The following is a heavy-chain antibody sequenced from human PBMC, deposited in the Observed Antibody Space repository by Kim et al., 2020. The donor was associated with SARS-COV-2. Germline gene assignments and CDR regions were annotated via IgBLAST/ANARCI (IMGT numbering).Heavy chain of an antibody. D-gene: IGHD4-17*01. Sequence: SETLSLTCTVSGGSISSSSYYWGWIRQPPGKGLEWIGSIYYSGSTYYNPSLKSRVTISVDTSKNQFSLKLSSVTAADTAVYYCARPRSDYGDYERAFDIWGQGTMVTVSS. CDR2: IYYSGST. CDR1: GGSISSSSYY. J-gene: IGHJ3*02. V-gene: IGHV4-39*01. CDR3: ARPRSDYGDYERAFDI.